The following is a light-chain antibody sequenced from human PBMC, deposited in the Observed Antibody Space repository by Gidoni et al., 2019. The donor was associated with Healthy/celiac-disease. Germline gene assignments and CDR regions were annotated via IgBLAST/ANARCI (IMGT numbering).Light chain of an antibody. CDR2: DTS. J-gene: IGKJ3*01. V-gene: IGKV1-33*01. CDR1: QDISNY. Sequence: DIPMNQSPSSLSASVGDRVTITCQASQDISNYLNWYQQKPGKAPKLLIYDTSNLERGVPSRFSGSGSGTDFTFTISSLQPEDIATYYFQQYDNLLLFTFGPGTKVDIK. CDR3: QQYDNLLLFT.